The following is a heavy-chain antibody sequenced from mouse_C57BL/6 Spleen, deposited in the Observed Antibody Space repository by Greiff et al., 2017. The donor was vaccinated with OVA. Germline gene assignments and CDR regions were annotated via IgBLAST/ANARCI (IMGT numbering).Heavy chain of an antibody. CDR1: GYTFTDYY. J-gene: IGHJ3*01. CDR3: ARSAPYDYDPAWFAY. Sequence: VQLQQSGPELVKPGASVKISCKASGYTFTDYYMNWVKQSHGKSLEWIGDINPNNGGTSYNQKFKGKATLTVDKSSSTAYMELRSLTSEDSAVYYCARSAPYDYDPAWFAYWGQGTLVTVSA. CDR2: INPNNGGT. V-gene: IGHV1-26*01. D-gene: IGHD2-4*01.